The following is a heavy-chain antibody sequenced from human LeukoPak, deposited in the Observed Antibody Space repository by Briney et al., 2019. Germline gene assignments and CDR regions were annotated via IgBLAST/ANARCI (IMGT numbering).Heavy chain of an antibody. V-gene: IGHV3-23*01. J-gene: IGHJ3*02. CDR2: ISGRGSST. CDR1: GFTFNSYA. D-gene: IGHD3-22*01. CDR3: AKDYHLDYDSSGYYSGAFDI. Sequence: GGSLRLSCAAPGFTFNSYAMNWVRQAPGKGLEWVSAISGRGSSTYYADSVKGRFSLSRDNSKNTLHLQMNSLRAEDTAVYYCAKDYHLDYDSSGYYSGAFDIWGQGTMVTVSS.